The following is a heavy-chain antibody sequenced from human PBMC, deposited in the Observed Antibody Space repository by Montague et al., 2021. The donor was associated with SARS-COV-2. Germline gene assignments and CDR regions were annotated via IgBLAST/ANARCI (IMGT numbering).Heavy chain of an antibody. V-gene: IGHV6-1*01. CDR3: TYHSGSYVWFDP. Sequence: CAISGDSVSSNSLSWNWIRQSPSRGLEWLVMTYHRSKWYNDYSVSVKSRITINPDTSKNQFSLQLNSVTPEDTAMYYCTYHSGSYVWFDPWGQGILVIVSS. CDR2: TYHRSKWYN. D-gene: IGHD1-26*01. J-gene: IGHJ5*02. CDR1: GDSVSSNSLS.